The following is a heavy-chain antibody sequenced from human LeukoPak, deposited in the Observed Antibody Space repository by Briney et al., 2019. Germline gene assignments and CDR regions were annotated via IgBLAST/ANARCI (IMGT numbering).Heavy chain of an antibody. Sequence: GGSLRLSCAASGFTFSSYGMHWVRQAPGKGLEWVAVISYDGSNKYYADSVKGRFTISRDNSKNTLYLQMNSLRAEDTAVYYXXXXHPLVGAPDYWGQGTLVTVSS. J-gene: IGHJ4*02. CDR3: XXXHPLVGAPDY. CDR1: GFTFSSYG. D-gene: IGHD1-26*01. V-gene: IGHV3-30*03. CDR2: ISYDGSNK.